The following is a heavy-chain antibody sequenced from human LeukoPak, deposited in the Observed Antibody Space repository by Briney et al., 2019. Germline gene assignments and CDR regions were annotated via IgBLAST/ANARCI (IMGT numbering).Heavy chain of an antibody. Sequence: PGGSLSLPCAASGFTFTNYAMSWVRHAPGKGLEWVSTIIGSGISSYYADSLKGRFTISRDNSQNTLYLHMNSLTAADTAVYYCVKDLKRHCGWDGGRKWGQGTLVTVSS. CDR2: IIGSGISS. CDR3: VKDLKRHCGWDGGRK. CDR1: GFTFTNYA. J-gene: IGHJ4*02. D-gene: IGHD6-19*01. V-gene: IGHV3-23*01.